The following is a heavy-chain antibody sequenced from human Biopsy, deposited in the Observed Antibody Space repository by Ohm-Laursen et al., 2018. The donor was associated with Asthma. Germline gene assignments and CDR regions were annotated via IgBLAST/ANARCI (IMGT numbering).Heavy chain of an antibody. CDR1: GYTFNSAG. Sequence: ASVKVSCKASGYTFNSAGITWVRQAPGQGLEWMGWISVYNGNTKVAQKLQDRVTMITDTSTSTAYMELRSLRSDDTAVYFCARAVDYSDYYGIDVWGQGTTVTVS. CDR2: ISVYNGNT. CDR3: ARAVDYSDYYGIDV. D-gene: IGHD3-10*01. J-gene: IGHJ6*02. V-gene: IGHV1-18*01.